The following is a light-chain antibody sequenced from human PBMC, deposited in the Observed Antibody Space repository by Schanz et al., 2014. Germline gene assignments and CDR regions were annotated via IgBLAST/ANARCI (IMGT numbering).Light chain of an antibody. CDR2: T. CDR3: SSYAGTNNFGV. CDR1: SSDVGGYNS. Sequence: QSALTQPRSVSGSPGQSVTISCTGTSSDVGGYNSVSWYQQHPGKAPKLMIFTNRPSGVPDRFSGSKSGNTASLTVSGLQAEDEADYYCSSYAGTNNFGVFGGGTKLTVL. J-gene: IGLJ3*02. V-gene: IGLV2-11*01.